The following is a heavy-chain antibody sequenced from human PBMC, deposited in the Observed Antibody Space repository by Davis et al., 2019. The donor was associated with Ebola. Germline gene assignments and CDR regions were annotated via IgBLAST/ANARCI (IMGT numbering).Heavy chain of an antibody. CDR2: INPSGGST. J-gene: IGHJ6*02. V-gene: IGHV1-46*03. D-gene: IGHD6-13*01. Sequence: ASVKVSCKASGYTFTSYYMHWVRQAPGQGLEWMGIINPSGGSTSYAQKFQGRVTMTRDTSTSTVYMELSSLRSEDTAVYYCARGPSSFARLNYYYYGMDVWGQGTTVTVS. CDR1: GYTFTSYY. CDR3: ARGPSSFARLNYYYYGMDV.